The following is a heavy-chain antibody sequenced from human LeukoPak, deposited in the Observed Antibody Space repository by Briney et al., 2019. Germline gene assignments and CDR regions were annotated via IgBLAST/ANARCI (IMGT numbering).Heavy chain of an antibody. J-gene: IGHJ3*02. CDR2: INPNSGGT. CDR3: ARGGITGTTRGPTRLNDAFDI. Sequence: ASVRVSCKASGYTFTGYYMHWVRQAPGQGLEWMGWINPNSGGTNYAQKFQGWVTMTRDTSISTAYMELSRLRSDDTAVYYCARGGITGTTRGPTRLNDAFDIWGQGTMVTVSS. CDR1: GYTFTGYY. D-gene: IGHD1-20*01. V-gene: IGHV1-2*04.